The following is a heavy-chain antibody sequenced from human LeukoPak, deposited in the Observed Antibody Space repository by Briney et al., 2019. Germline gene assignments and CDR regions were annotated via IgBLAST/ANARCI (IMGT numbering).Heavy chain of an antibody. V-gene: IGHV1-2*06. CDR1: GYTFTGYY. CDR2: INPNSGGT. D-gene: IGHD6-6*01. Sequence: ASVKVSCKASGYTFTGYYMHWVRQAPGQGLEWMGRINPNSGGTNYAQKFQGRVTMTRDTSISTAYMELSRLRSDDTAVYYCARFFAQKNSSSSWGYCFDYWGQGTLVTVSS. J-gene: IGHJ4*02. CDR3: ARFFAQKNSSSSWGYCFDY.